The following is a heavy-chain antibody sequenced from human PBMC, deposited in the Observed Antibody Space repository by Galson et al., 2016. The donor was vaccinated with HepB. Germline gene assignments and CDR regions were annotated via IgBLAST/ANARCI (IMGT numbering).Heavy chain of an antibody. CDR2: ISSNGSGT. D-gene: IGHD1-1*01. V-gene: IGHV3-23*01. CDR3: SSWPTELEANDF. CDR1: GFTFSSYA. J-gene: IGHJ4*01. Sequence: LRLSCAASGFTFSSYAMSWVRQAPGKGLEWLSRISSNGSGTNYADFVKGRFTISRDNAKNTVYLQMNRLRAEDTAVYYCSSWPTELEANDFWGHGTLVTVSS.